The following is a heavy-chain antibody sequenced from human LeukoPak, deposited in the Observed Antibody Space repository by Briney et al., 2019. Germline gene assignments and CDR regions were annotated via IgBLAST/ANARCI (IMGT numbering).Heavy chain of an antibody. CDR3: ARDTDTLSSSDV. D-gene: IGHD6-13*01. V-gene: IGHV1-18*01. CDR1: GYTFTSCG. CDR2: ISAYNGNT. Sequence: ASVKVSCKASGYTFTSCGISWVRQAPGQGLEWMGWISAYNGNTNYAQKLQGRVTMTTDTSTSTAYMELRSLRSDDTAVYYCARDTDTLSSSDVWGQGTTVTVSS. J-gene: IGHJ6*02.